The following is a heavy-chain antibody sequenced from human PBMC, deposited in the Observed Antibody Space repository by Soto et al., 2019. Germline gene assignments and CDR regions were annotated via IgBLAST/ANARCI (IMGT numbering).Heavy chain of an antibody. CDR3: ARVREPGDNWKGLYYYGMDV. Sequence: GGSLRLSCAASGFTFSSYSMNWVRQAPGKGLEWVSYISSSISTIYYADSVKGRFTISRDNAKNSLFLQMNSLRDEDTAVYYCARVREPGDNWKGLYYYGMDVWGQGTTVTVSS. CDR2: ISSSISTI. CDR1: GFTFSSYS. V-gene: IGHV3-48*02. J-gene: IGHJ6*02. D-gene: IGHD1-20*01.